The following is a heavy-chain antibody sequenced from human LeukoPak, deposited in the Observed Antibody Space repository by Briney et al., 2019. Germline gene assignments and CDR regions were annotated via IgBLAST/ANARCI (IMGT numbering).Heavy chain of an antibody. V-gene: IGHV3-30-3*01. Sequence: GRSLRLSCAASGFTFSSYAMHWVRQAPGKGLEWVAVISYDGSNKYYADSVKGRFTISRDNSKNTLYLQMNSLRAEDTAVYYCAKDLDDYGREYYFDYWGQGTLVTVSS. D-gene: IGHD4-17*01. CDR3: AKDLDDYGREYYFDY. J-gene: IGHJ4*02. CDR1: GFTFSSYA. CDR2: ISYDGSNK.